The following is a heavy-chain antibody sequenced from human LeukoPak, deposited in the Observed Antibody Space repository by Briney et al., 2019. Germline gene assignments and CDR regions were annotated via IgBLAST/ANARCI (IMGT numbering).Heavy chain of an antibody. V-gene: IGHV3-20*04. J-gene: IGHJ4*02. D-gene: IGHD3-10*01. CDR3: ATLTMVRGVIGGDGFDY. CDR1: GFTFDDYG. Sequence: GGSLRLSCVASGFTFDDYGMSWVRQAPGKGLEWVSGINWNGGSTGYADSVKGRFTISRDNAKNSLYLQMNSLRAEDTALFYCATLTMVRGVIGGDGFDYWGQGTLVTVSS. CDR2: INWNGGST.